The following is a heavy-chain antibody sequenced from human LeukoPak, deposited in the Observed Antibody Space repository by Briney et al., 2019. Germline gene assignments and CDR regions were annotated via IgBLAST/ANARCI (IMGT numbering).Heavy chain of an antibody. CDR3: AEDLGSVVTPPSLDY. Sequence: GGSLRLSCAASGFTFSSYAISWVRQAPGKGLEWVSAVSGSGGSTYYADSVKGRFTISRDNSKNTLFLQMNSLRAEDTAVYYCAEDLGSVVTPPSLDYWGQGTLVTVSS. CDR1: GFTFSSYA. J-gene: IGHJ4*02. CDR2: VSGSGGST. V-gene: IGHV3-23*01. D-gene: IGHD4-23*01.